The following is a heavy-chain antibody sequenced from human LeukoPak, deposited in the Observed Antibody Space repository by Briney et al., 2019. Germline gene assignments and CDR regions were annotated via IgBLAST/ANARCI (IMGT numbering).Heavy chain of an antibody. Sequence: PGGALRLSCAASGFTFSSYSMNWVRQAPGKGLEWVSSISSSSSYVYYADSVKGRFTISRDNAKNSLYLQMNSLRAEDTAVYYCARVMADAFDIWGQGTMVTVSS. J-gene: IGHJ3*02. D-gene: IGHD2-21*01. CDR3: ARVMADAFDI. CDR1: GFTFSSYS. CDR2: ISSSSSYV. V-gene: IGHV3-21*01.